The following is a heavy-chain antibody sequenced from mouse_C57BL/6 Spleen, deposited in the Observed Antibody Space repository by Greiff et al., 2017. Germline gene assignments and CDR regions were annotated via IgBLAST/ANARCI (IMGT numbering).Heavy chain of an antibody. J-gene: IGHJ1*03. CDR3: TSYYSPSYWYFDV. CDR2: IDPEDGDT. D-gene: IGHD2-12*01. CDR1: GFNIKDYY. V-gene: IGHV14-1*01. Sequence: EVQLHQSGAELVRPGASVKLSCTASGFNIKDYYMHWVKQRPEQGLEWIGRIDPEDGDTEYAPKFQGKATMTADTSSNTAYLQLSSLTSEDTAVYYCTSYYSPSYWYFDVWGTGTTVTVSS.